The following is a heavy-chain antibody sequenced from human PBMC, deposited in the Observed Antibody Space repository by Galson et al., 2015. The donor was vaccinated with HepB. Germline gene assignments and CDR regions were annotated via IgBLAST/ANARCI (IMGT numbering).Heavy chain of an antibody. CDR3: AKDSRGGGYNYFDY. CDR1: GFTFDDYT. J-gene: IGHJ4*02. Sequence: SLRLSCAASGFTFDDYTMHWVRQAPGKGLEWVSLISWDGGSTYYADSVKGRFTISRDNSKNSLYLQMNSLRTEDTALYYCAKDSRGGGYNYFDYWGQGTLVTVSS. CDR2: ISWDGGST. V-gene: IGHV3-43*01. D-gene: IGHD5-24*01.